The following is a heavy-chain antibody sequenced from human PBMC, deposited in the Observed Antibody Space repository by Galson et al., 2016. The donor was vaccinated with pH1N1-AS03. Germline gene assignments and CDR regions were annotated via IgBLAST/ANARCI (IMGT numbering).Heavy chain of an antibody. CDR1: GFTFRSHG. CDR3: ARDYIDKFCTDY. CDR2: ISDDGRRK. Sequence: SLRLSCAVSGFTFRSHGMHWVRQAPGKGLGWISYISDDGRRKYYADSVKGRCTVSRDNSRNTVHLQMDSLENEDTAVYYCARDYIDKFCTDYWGQGALVTVSS. J-gene: IGHJ4*02. D-gene: IGHD3-3*01. V-gene: IGHV3-30*01.